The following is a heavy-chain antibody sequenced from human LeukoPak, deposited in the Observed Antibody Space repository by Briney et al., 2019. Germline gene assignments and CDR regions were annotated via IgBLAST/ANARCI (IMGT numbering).Heavy chain of an antibody. Sequence: SETLSLTCTVSGGSISSYYWSWIRQSPGKGLDWIGYIYYSESTNYNPSLKSRVTISVDTSKNQFSLKLSSVTAADTAVYYCARDQKGGQWLGRHYYYFYYMDVWGTGTTVTVSS. D-gene: IGHD6-19*01. CDR1: GGSISSYY. V-gene: IGHV4-59*01. J-gene: IGHJ6*03. CDR3: ARDQKGGQWLGRHYYYFYYMDV. CDR2: IYYSEST.